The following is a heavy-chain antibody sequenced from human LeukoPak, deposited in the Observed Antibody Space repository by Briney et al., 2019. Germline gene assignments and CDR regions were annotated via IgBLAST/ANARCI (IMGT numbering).Heavy chain of an antibody. V-gene: IGHV3-21*06. D-gene: IGHD1-1*01. CDR1: GFTFSNFN. CDR3: VRERGSIGTDLHF. Sequence: GGSLRLSCSASGFTFSNFNMNWVRQAPGKGLEWVSSISSGSGHIHYADSVKDRFTISRDNAKNSLYLQMNSLRAEDTAVYYCVRERGSIGTDLHFWGQGTLVTVSS. CDR2: ISSGSGHI. J-gene: IGHJ4*02.